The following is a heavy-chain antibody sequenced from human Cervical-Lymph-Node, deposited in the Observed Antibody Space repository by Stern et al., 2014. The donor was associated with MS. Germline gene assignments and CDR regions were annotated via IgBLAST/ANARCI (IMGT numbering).Heavy chain of an antibody. CDR2: IYIGGNT. CDR3: AGAYSSAYYYYYVMDV. J-gene: IGHJ6*02. D-gene: IGHD6-19*01. Sequence: EVQLVESGGGLIQPGGSLRLSCAASGFTVSRSYMGWVRQAPGKGREWVSVIYIGGNTYYADSAKGRFTISRDNSKNTLFLQMSSLRAEDTAVYYCAGAYSSAYYYYYVMDVWGQGTTVTVSS. CDR1: GFTVSRSY. V-gene: IGHV3-53*01.